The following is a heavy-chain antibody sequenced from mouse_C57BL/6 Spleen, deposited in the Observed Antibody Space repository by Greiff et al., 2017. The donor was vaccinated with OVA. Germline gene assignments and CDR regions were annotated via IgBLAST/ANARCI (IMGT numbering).Heavy chain of an antibody. CDR1: GYTFTSYW. Sequence: QVQLQQPGAELVRPGSSVKLSCKASGYTFTSYWMDWVKQRPGQGLEWIGNIYPSDSETHYNQKFKDKATLTVDKSSSTAYMQLSSLTSEDSAVYYGAREGDIGSSPFDYWGQGTTLTVSS. CDR3: AREGDIGSSPFDY. V-gene: IGHV1-61*01. D-gene: IGHD1-1*01. CDR2: IYPSDSET. J-gene: IGHJ2*01.